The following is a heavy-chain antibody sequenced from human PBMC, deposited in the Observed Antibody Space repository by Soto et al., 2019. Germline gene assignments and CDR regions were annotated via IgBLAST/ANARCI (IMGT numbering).Heavy chain of an antibody. D-gene: IGHD2-21*02. J-gene: IGHJ3*02. V-gene: IGHV3-30-3*01. CDR2: ISSDGSNE. CDR3: ARPLPSCGGDCYDAFDI. CDR1: EFTFRSYA. Sequence: QVQLVVSGGVVVQPGRSLRLYCAASEFTFRSYAMHWVRQAAGKGLEWVAVISSDGSNEYYADSVKGRFTIFRDNSKTTLYLQMSSLRDEYTAVYYCARPLPSCGGDCYDAFDIWGRGTMVTVSS.